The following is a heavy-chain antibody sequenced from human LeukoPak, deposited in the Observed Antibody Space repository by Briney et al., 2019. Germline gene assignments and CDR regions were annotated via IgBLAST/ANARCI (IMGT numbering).Heavy chain of an antibody. V-gene: IGHV3-74*01. CDR2: INTDGSFT. D-gene: IGHD3-10*01. Sequence: PGGSLRLSCAASGFTFSDYWIHWVRQAPGKGLVWVSRINTDGSFTNYADSVKGRFSISRDNAKNTLYLQMSSLRAEDTAVYYCARDRGPRTGFMVREAYDYWGQGTLVTVSS. J-gene: IGHJ4*02. CDR1: GFTFSDYW. CDR3: ARDRGPRTGFMVREAYDY.